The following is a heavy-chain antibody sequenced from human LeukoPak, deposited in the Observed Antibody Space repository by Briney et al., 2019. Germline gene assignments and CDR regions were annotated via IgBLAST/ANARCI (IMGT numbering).Heavy chain of an antibody. Sequence: SGGSVRLSCAASGFTFSNAWMSWVRQAPGKGLEWVGRIKSKTDGGTTDYAAPVKGRFTISRDDSKNTLYLQMNSLKTEDTAVYYCTTPLAFGRDYFFDYWGQGTLVTVSS. CDR2: IKSKTDGGTT. J-gene: IGHJ4*02. CDR3: TTPLAFGRDYFFDY. CDR1: GFTFSNAW. V-gene: IGHV3-15*01. D-gene: IGHD2-21*02.